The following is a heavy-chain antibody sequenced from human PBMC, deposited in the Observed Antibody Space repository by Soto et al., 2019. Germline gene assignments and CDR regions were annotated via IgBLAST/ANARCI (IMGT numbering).Heavy chain of an antibody. CDR2: VRGSASIT. Sequence: EVQLLESGGGLVQPGGSPRLSCAASGFAFSDYAMNWVRQAPGKGLEWISSVRGSASITYYADSVKGRFTISRDNSKDTLFLQMNSLRAEDTAIYYCAKDRDYFDYWGQGTLVTVSS. J-gene: IGHJ4*02. CDR1: GFAFSDYA. CDR3: AKDRDYFDY. V-gene: IGHV3-23*01.